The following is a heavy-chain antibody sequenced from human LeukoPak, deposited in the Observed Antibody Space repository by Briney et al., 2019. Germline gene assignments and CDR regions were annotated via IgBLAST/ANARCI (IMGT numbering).Heavy chain of an antibody. V-gene: IGHV3-21*01. CDR2: ISSSSSYI. J-gene: IGHJ3*02. CDR1: GFTFSSYS. D-gene: IGHD2-2*01. Sequence: GGSLRLSCAASGFTFSSYSMNWVRQAPGKGLEWVSSISSSSSYIYYADSVKGRFTIPRDNAKNSLYLQMNSLRAEDTAVYYCARMSYCSSTSCYDGAFDIWGQGTMVTVSS. CDR3: ARMSYCSSTSCYDGAFDI.